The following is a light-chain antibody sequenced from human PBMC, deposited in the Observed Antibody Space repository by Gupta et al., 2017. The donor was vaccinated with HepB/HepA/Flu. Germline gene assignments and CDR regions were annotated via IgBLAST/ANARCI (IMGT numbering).Light chain of an antibody. V-gene: IGKV1-33*01. CDR1: QDVYNF. CDR3: QQYNDRPLT. CDR2: DTS. Sequence: DLHMTLSPSSLSASVGDRVTITCQASQDVYNFLNWYRQQPGKAPNLLIYDTSNLETGVPSRFSGSGSGTDFTFTIVSLQPEDIGTYYCQQYNDRPLTFGGGTRVDI. J-gene: IGKJ4*01.